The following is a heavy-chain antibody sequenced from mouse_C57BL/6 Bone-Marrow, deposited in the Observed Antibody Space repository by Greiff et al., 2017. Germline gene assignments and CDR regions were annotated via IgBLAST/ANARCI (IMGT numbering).Heavy chain of an antibody. CDR1: GFTFSSYG. Sequence: EVQVVESGGDLVKPGGSLKLSCAASGFTFSSYGMSWVRQTPDKRLEWVATISSGGSYTYYPASVKGRFTISRDNAKNTLYLQMSSLKSEDTAMYNWARNGDGYPFAYWGKGTLVTVSA. V-gene: IGHV5-6*01. CDR2: ISSGGSYT. D-gene: IGHD2-3*01. J-gene: IGHJ3*01. CDR3: ARNGDGYPFAY.